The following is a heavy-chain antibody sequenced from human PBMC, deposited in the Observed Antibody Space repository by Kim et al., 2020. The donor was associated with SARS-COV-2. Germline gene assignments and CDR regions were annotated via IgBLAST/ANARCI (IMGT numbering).Heavy chain of an antibody. CDR2: ISYDGSNK. V-gene: IGHV3-30*18. D-gene: IGHD1-26*01. CDR3: AKDRELQVFYFAY. J-gene: IGHJ4*02. Sequence: GGSLRLSCAASGFTFSSYGMHWVRQAPGKGLEWVAVISYDGSNKYYADSVKGRFTISRDNSKNTLYLQMHSLRAEDTAVYYCAKDRELQVFYFAYWGQRALVTVSS. CDR1: GFTFSSYG.